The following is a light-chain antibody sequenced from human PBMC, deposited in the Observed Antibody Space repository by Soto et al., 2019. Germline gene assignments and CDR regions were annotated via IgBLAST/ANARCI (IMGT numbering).Light chain of an antibody. V-gene: IGKV3-20*01. CDR1: QSVSSSY. J-gene: IGKJ4*01. Sequence: EIVLTQSPGTLSLSPGERATLSCRASQSVSSSYLAWYQQKPGQAPRLVIYGASSRATGIPDRFSGSGSGTDFTLTISRLEPEDFAVYYCQQYGSTRFGGETKVDIK. CDR2: GAS. CDR3: QQYGSTR.